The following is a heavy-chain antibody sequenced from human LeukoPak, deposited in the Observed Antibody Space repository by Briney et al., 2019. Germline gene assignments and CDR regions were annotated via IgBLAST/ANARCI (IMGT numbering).Heavy chain of an antibody. Sequence: VKVSCKASVYTFTSYGISWVRQAPGQRLEWMGWISAYKTMTNYAQKLQGRVTMTTDTSTSTAYMELRSLRADDTAVYCCARDSNGGIQLWFSYYYYMDVWGKGTTVTGSS. V-gene: IGHV1-18*01. CDR1: VYTFTSYG. J-gene: IGHJ6*03. D-gene: IGHD5-18*01. CDR2: ISAYKTMT. CDR3: ARDSNGGIQLWFSYYYYMDV.